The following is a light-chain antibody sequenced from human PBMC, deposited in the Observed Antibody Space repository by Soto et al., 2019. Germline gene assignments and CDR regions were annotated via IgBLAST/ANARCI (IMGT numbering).Light chain of an antibody. V-gene: IGKV1-39*01. CDR1: QTISNY. J-gene: IGKJ5*01. CDR2: LAS. Sequence: DIQMTQSPSSLSAFVGDRVTITCRASQTISNYLNSYQQRPGKAPKLLIYLASSLQSGVPSRFGGSGSGTDFTLTISSLQPEDSATYYCQQSYGPPITFGQGTRLEIK. CDR3: QQSYGPPIT.